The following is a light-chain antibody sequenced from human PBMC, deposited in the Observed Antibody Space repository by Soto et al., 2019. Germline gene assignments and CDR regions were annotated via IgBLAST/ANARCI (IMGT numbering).Light chain of an antibody. Sequence: DIQMTQSPSALSVSVGDRVTITCRASQTISTYLNWYQQKPGKAPKLLIYAASTLQSGVPSRFSGSGSGTDFTLTISNLQPEDFATYYCQQSLGIPYTFGQGTRLEIK. CDR3: QQSLGIPYT. J-gene: IGKJ2*01. CDR2: AAS. V-gene: IGKV1-39*01. CDR1: QTISTY.